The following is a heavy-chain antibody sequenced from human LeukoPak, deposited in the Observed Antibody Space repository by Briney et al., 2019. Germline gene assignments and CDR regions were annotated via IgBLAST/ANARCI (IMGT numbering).Heavy chain of an antibody. V-gene: IGHV1-69*06. CDR2: IIPIFGTA. CDR3: AGTREYCSSTSCYEWRFDP. J-gene: IGHJ5*02. CDR1: GGTFSSYA. D-gene: IGHD2-2*01. Sequence: SVKVSCKASGGTFSSYAISWVRQAPGQGLEWMGGIIPIFGTANYAQKFQGRVTITADKSTSTAYMELSSLRSEDTAVYYCAGTREYCSSTSCYEWRFDPWGQGTLVTVSS.